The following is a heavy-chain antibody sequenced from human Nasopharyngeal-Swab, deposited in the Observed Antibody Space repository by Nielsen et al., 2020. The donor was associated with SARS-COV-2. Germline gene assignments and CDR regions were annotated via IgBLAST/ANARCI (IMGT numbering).Heavy chain of an antibody. CDR3: ARDPYDYGDYALDY. Sequence: ASVKVSCKASGYTFTSYGISWVRQAPGQGLEWMGWISAYNGNTNYAQKLQGRVTMTTDTSTSTAYMELRSLRSDDTAVYYCARDPYDYGDYALDYWGQGTLVTVSS. CDR1: GYTFTSYG. V-gene: IGHV1-18*01. D-gene: IGHD4-17*01. CDR2: ISAYNGNT. J-gene: IGHJ4*02.